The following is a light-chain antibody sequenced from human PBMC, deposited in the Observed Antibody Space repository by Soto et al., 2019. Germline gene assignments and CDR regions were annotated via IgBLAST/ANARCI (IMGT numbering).Light chain of an antibody. J-gene: IGKJ1*01. V-gene: IGKV3-15*01. Sequence: DTVITQSPATLSVSPGESPSLSCGASQSVGNNLAWYRQKPGQAPRLLVYGASTRATGVPAMFSGSGSGTEFTLIISSLQSEDFAVYYCQQYNSWPRTFGQGTKVDIK. CDR1: QSVGNN. CDR2: GAS. CDR3: QQYNSWPRT.